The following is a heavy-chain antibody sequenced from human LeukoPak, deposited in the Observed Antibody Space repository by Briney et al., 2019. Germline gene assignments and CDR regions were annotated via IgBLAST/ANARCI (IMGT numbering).Heavy chain of an antibody. Sequence: GGSLRLSCAASGFTFSSYSMNWVRQAPGKGLEWVSSISSSSSYIYYADSVKGRFTISRDNAKNSLYLQMNSLRVEDTAVYYCARTAGYCSGGSCYLDAFDIWGQGTMVTVSS. CDR3: ARTAGYCSGGSCYLDAFDI. CDR1: GFTFSSYS. D-gene: IGHD2-15*01. J-gene: IGHJ3*02. V-gene: IGHV3-21*01. CDR2: ISSSSSYI.